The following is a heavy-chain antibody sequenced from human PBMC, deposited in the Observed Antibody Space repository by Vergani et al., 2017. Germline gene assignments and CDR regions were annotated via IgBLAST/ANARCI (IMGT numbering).Heavy chain of an antibody. D-gene: IGHD3-16*01. CDR3: ASGKYYSDSTSHFRGRYFDV. CDR1: GDSIISRSYY. J-gene: IGHJ2*01. Sequence: QMQLQESGPGLVKASETLSLTCTVSGDSIISRSYYWGWIRQPPGKGLEWIGSIYNSGNGDSSSSLKIRVTISADTSKNQFSLRLTSVTAADTAVYYCASGKYYSDSTSHFRGRYFDVWGRGTLVTVPS. CDR2: IYNSGNG. V-gene: IGHV4-39*01.